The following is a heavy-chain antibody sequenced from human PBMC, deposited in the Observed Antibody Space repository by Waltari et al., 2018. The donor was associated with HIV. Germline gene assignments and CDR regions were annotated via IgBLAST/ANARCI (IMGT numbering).Heavy chain of an antibody. Sequence: EVQLVQSGAEVRKSGESLKISCKASGYTFTNYWIAWVRQGPGEGLEWMGIIFPFDSDTGYNPSFEGQITISADKSLATAYLEWSNLNASDAAIYYCARLFYYDTTGYINNAFDIWGQGTVVTVS. CDR3: ARLFYYDTTGYINNAFDI. CDR1: GYTFTNYW. CDR2: IFPFDSDT. D-gene: IGHD3-22*01. J-gene: IGHJ3*02. V-gene: IGHV5-51*03.